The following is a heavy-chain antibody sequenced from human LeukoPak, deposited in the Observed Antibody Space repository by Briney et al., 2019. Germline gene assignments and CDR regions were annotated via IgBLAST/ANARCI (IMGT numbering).Heavy chain of an antibody. CDR2: INAGNGNT. J-gene: IGHJ4*02. CDR3: ARGNSGSHDY. V-gene: IGHV1-3*03. Sequence: ASVKVSCKASGYTFTGYYMHWVRQAPGQRLEWMGWINAGNGNTKYSQEFQGRVTFTRDTSASTAYMELSSLRSEDMAVYYCARGNSGSHDYWGQGTLVTVSS. D-gene: IGHD1-26*01. CDR1: GYTFTGYY.